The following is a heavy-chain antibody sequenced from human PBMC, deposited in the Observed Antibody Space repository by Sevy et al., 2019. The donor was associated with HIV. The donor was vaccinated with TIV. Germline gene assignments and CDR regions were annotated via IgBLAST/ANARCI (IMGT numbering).Heavy chain of an antibody. Sequence: GESLKISCAASGFTFSSYAMSWVRQAPGKGLEWVSGISGTGSNTYYADSVKGRFTISRDNSRNTLYLQMNSLRAEDTALYYCAKGGRYCTRTNCYTEYNWFDPWGQGTLVTVSS. CDR1: GFTFSSYA. CDR2: ISGTGSNT. CDR3: AKGGRYCTRTNCYTEYNWFDP. J-gene: IGHJ5*02. D-gene: IGHD2-2*02. V-gene: IGHV3-23*01.